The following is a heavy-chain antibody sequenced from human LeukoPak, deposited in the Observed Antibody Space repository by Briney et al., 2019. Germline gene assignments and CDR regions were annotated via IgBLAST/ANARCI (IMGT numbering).Heavy chain of an antibody. J-gene: IGHJ3*02. CDR1: GFTFSSYA. CDR2: ISGSGGST. CDR3: AKDRIAVNRVDDAFDI. D-gene: IGHD6-19*01. Sequence: PGGSLRLSCAASGFTFSSYAMSWVRQAPGKGLEWVSAISGSGGSTYYADSVKGRFTISRDNSKNTLYLQMNSLRAEDTAVYYCAKDRIAVNRVDDAFDIWGQGTMVTVSS. V-gene: IGHV3-23*01.